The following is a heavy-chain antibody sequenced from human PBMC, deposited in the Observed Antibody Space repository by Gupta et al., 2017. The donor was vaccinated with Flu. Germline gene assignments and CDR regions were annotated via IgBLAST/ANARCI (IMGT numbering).Heavy chain of an antibody. V-gene: IGHV3-23*01. Sequence: EVQLLESGVGLVQPGGSLILSCAASGFTFSSYALSWVRQAPGKGLEWVSAISGSGGSTYYADSVKGRFTISRDNYKNTLYLQMNSLRAEDTAVYYCAKVYRGGGYSYGSVDYWGRGTLVTVSS. D-gene: IGHD5-18*01. CDR1: GFTFSSYA. CDR3: AKVYRGGGYSYGSVDY. CDR2: ISGSGGST. J-gene: IGHJ4*02.